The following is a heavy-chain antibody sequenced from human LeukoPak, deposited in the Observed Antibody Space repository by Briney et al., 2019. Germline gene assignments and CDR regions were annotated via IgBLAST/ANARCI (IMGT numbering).Heavy chain of an antibody. CDR1: GDSINNYY. CDR3: ARRGGHGGSFDY. V-gene: IGHV4-59*08. Sequence: SETLSLTCTVSGDSINNYYWSWLRQPPGKGLEWIGYIYYSGSGSTNYNPSLKSRVSISVDTSKNHFSLKLSPVTAADTAVYYCARRGGHGGSFDYWGQGTLVTVSS. J-gene: IGHJ4*02. CDR2: IYYSGSGST. D-gene: IGHD4-23*01.